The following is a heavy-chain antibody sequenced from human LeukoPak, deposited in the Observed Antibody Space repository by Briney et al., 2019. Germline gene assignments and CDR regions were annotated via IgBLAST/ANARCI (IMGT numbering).Heavy chain of an antibody. CDR2: ISYSGST. Sequence: SETLFLTCTVSSGSISNYYWSWIRQPPGKGLEWIGYISYSGSTNYNPSLKSRVSISIDTSKNQFSLKLSSVTAADTAVYYCASGGYCSSGSCYPNWFDPWGQGTLVTVSS. V-gene: IGHV4-59*01. D-gene: IGHD2-15*01. J-gene: IGHJ5*02. CDR1: SGSISNYY. CDR3: ASGGYCSSGSCYPNWFDP.